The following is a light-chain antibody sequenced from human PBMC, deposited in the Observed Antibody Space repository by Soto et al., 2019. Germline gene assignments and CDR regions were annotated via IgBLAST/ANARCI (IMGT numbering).Light chain of an antibody. CDR1: QSVNSY. Sequence: EIVLTQSPATLSLSPGERATLSCRASQSVNSYLSCYQQRPGQAPRLLIHDPASRATGIPARFRGSGSGTDFTLTITSLGPEDFAVYYCQARSKWPATCGGGTNVEI. CDR3: QARSKWPAT. J-gene: IGKJ4*01. V-gene: IGKV3-11*01. CDR2: DPA.